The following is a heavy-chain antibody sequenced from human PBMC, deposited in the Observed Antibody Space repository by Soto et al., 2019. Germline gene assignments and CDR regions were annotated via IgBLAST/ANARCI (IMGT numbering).Heavy chain of an antibody. CDR1: GLTFGDSY. Sequence: LRLSCAGSGLTFGDSYMSWIRQAPGKGLEWLSYISPGSRYPAYADSVKGRFTISRDNAKRSLYLQMMSLTAEDTAIYYCVRGGGGGLFDPWGQGTMVTVSS. D-gene: IGHD2-15*01. CDR2: ISPGSRYP. CDR3: VRGGGGGLFDP. J-gene: IGHJ5*02. V-gene: IGHV3-11*06.